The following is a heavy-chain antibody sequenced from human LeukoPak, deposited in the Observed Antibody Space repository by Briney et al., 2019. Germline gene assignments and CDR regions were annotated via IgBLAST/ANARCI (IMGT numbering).Heavy chain of an antibody. J-gene: IGHJ6*03. CDR3: ASFSPYYYDSSGYAERIYYYYYMDV. D-gene: IGHD3-22*01. CDR1: GFAFSSYS. V-gene: IGHV3-21*01. Sequence: GGSLRLSCAASGFAFSSYSMNWVRQAPGKGLEWVSSISSSSSYIYYADSVKGRFTISRDNAKNSLYLQMNSLRAEDTAVYYCASFSPYYYDSSGYAERIYYYYYMDVWGKGTTVTVSS. CDR2: ISSSSSYI.